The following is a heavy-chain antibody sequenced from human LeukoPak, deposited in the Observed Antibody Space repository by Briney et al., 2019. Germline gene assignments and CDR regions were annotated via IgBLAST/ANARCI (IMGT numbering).Heavy chain of an antibody. CDR1: GFTFDDYA. V-gene: IGHV3-43*02. CDR3: AKEAKNWNYNWFDP. Sequence: GGSLRLSCAASGFTFDDYAMHWVRQAPGKGLEWVSLISGDGGSTYYADSVKDRFTTSRDNSKNSLYLQMNSLRTEDTALYYCAKEAKNWNYNWFDPWGQGTLVTVSS. D-gene: IGHD1-7*01. CDR2: ISGDGGST. J-gene: IGHJ5*02.